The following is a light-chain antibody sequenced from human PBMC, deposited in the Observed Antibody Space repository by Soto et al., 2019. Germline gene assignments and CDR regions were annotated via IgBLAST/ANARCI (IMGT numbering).Light chain of an antibody. V-gene: IGKV3-20*01. CDR3: QQYGSSPQT. CDR2: DAS. J-gene: IGKJ1*01. Sequence: EIVLTQSPGTLSLSPGQRATLSCRASQSVNSSYLAWFQQKPGQAPRLLIYDASTRATGIPDRFSGSGAGTDFTLTISILEPEDFAVYYCQQYGSSPQTFGQGTKVDIK. CDR1: QSVNSSY.